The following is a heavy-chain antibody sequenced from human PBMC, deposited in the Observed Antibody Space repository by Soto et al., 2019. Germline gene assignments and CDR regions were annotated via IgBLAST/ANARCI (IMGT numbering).Heavy chain of an antibody. D-gene: IGHD2-2*01. J-gene: IGHJ4*02. Sequence: PSETLSLTCTVSGGSIISSLSYWGWIRQPPGKGLEWIGSLFYSGSTYYNPSLESRVTISVDTSKNQFSLKLSSVTASDTAVYYCASPIETDPVVPRAMIVWGQGTLVTVSS. CDR1: GGSIISSLSY. CDR3: ASPIETDPVVPRAMIV. CDR2: LFYSGST. V-gene: IGHV4-39*01.